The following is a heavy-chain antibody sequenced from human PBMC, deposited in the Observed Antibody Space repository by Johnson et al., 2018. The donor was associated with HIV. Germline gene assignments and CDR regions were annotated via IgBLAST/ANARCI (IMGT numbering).Heavy chain of an antibody. J-gene: IGHJ3*02. V-gene: IGHV3-23*04. Sequence: VQLVESGGGLVRPGGSLRLSCVASGFSFIDYAMSWVRQAPGKGLEWVSAISGSGGSTYYADSVKGRCTISRDNSKNTLYLQMNSLRAEDTAVYYCARIRSGLKPGDAFDIWGQGTMVTVSS. D-gene: IGHD3-3*01. CDR1: GFSFIDYA. CDR2: ISGSGGST. CDR3: ARIRSGLKPGDAFDI.